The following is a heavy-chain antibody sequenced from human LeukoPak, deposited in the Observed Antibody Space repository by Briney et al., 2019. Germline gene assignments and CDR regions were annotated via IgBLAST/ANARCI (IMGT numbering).Heavy chain of an antibody. CDR1: GGSISSSSYY. Sequence: SETLSLTCTVSGGSISSSSYYWGWIRQPPGKGLEWIGSIYYSGSTYYNPSLKSRGTISVDTSKNQFSLKLSSVTAADTAVYYCARRIGRGNYFDYWGQGTLVTVSS. D-gene: IGHD1-26*01. J-gene: IGHJ4*02. CDR3: ARRIGRGNYFDY. V-gene: IGHV4-39*01. CDR2: IYYSGST.